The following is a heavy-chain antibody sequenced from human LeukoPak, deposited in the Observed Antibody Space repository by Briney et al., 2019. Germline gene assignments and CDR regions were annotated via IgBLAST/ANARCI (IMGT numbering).Heavy chain of an antibody. D-gene: IGHD1-26*01. Sequence: TGGSLRLSCAASGFTASSNHMNWVRQAPGKGLEWVSIIYYGGNTFYADSVKGRFTISRDNSKNTLYLQINSLRADDTAVYYCAALSGVGVKIGFDHWGQGALVVVSS. CDR1: GFTASSNH. CDR2: IYYGGNT. CDR3: AALSGVGVKIGFDH. V-gene: IGHV3-66*01. J-gene: IGHJ4*02.